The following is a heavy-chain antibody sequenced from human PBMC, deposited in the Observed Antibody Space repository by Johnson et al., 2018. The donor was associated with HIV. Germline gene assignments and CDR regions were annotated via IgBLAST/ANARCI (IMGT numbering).Heavy chain of an antibody. CDR3: ARGFDWHWPTSAFHV. J-gene: IGHJ3*01. V-gene: IGHV3-9*01. D-gene: IGHD3-9*01. CDR2: ISWNSGSI. Sequence: VQLVESGGGVVRPGGSLRLSCAASGFTFDDYAMHWVRQAPGKGLEWVSGISWNSGSIGYADSVKGRFTISRDNTKNSLYLHMSSLRADDTAVYYCARGFDWHWPTSAFHVWGQGTMVSVAS. CDR1: GFTFDDYA.